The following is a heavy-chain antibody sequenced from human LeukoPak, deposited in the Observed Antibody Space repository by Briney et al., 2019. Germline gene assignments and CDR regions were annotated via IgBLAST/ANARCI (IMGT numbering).Heavy chain of an antibody. CDR3: ARDRERYYYYGMGV. CDR1: GFTFSSYG. V-gene: IGHV3-33*01. CDR2: IWYDGSNI. J-gene: IGHJ6*02. Sequence: GSLRLSCAASGFTFSSYGMHWVRQAPGKGLEWVAVIWYDGSNIYYADSVKGRFTISRDNSKNTLYLQMNSLRAEDTAVYYCARDRERYYYYGMGVWGQGTTVTVSS.